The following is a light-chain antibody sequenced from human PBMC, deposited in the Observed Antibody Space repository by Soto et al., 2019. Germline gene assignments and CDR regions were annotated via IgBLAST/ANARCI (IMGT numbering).Light chain of an antibody. Sequence: EMVLSQSPGTLSVSPGDRVTLSCRASQSISINLAWYQHKPGQAPRLLIHAGSTRATGIPARISGSGSGTEFTLTISSLQSEDFAVYYCQQFRSWPWTFGHGTKVDIK. CDR1: QSISIN. V-gene: IGKV3D-15*01. CDR2: AGS. CDR3: QQFRSWPWT. J-gene: IGKJ1*01.